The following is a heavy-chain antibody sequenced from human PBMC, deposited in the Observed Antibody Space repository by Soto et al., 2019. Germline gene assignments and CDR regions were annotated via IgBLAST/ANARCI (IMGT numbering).Heavy chain of an antibody. Sequence: EVQLLESGGGLAQPGGSLRLSCAASGFTFSSYAMSWVRQAPGKGREWVSLISGSGGSTYYAGSVKGRITISRDNSENTLYLQMNRLGAEDTAVYSCAKERWLATWGQGTLFTVSS. V-gene: IGHV3-23*01. J-gene: IGHJ5*02. D-gene: IGHD6-19*01. CDR3: AKERWLAT. CDR1: GFTFSSYA. CDR2: ISGSGGST.